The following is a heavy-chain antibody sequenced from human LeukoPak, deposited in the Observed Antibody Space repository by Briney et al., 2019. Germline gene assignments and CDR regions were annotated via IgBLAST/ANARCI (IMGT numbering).Heavy chain of an antibody. V-gene: IGHV4-59*01. Sequence: SETLSLTCSVSDDSITMYYWTWIRQPPGKGLEWIGYVYHTGSTNFHPSLNGRVSISRDTTKNLFSLRLRSVTAAHTAVYFCARGRVSSSTWYSTYYYYFYMDVWGKGPTVTVSS. J-gene: IGHJ6*03. CDR1: DDSITMYY. CDR3: ARGRVSSSTWYSTYYYYFYMDV. CDR2: VYHTGST. D-gene: IGHD1-1*01.